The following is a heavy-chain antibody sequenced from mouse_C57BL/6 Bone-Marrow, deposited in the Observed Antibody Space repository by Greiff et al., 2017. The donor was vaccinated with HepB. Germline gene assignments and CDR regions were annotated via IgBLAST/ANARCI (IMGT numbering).Heavy chain of an antibody. CDR3: ARHLDY. Sequence: EVQRVESGGGLVQPGGSLKLSCAASGFTFSDYYMYWVRQTPEKRLEWVAYISNGGGSTYYPETVKGRYTISRDNAKNTLYVQVSRLKSEDTAMYYSARHLDYWGQGTSVTVSS. V-gene: IGHV5-12*01. CDR2: ISNGGGST. CDR1: GFTFSDYY. J-gene: IGHJ4*01.